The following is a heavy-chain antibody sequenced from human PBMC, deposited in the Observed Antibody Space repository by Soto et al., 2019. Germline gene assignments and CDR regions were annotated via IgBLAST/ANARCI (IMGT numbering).Heavy chain of an antibody. CDR1: GFTFSDYY. CDR2: ISSSGNTI. D-gene: IGHD3-22*01. J-gene: IGHJ4*02. V-gene: IGHV3-11*04. Sequence: QEQLVESGGGLVKPGGSLRLSCAASGFTFSDYYMSWIRQAPGKGLEWVSYISSSGNTIHYADSVKGRFTISRDNAQNSLYLQMNSLRAEDTAVYYCARNGYYYDSSGYYPLDYWGQGTLVTVSS. CDR3: ARNGYYYDSSGYYPLDY.